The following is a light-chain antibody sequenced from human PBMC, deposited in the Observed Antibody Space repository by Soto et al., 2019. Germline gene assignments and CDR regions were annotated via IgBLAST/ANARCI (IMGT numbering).Light chain of an antibody. CDR1: QSVSSSY. J-gene: IGKJ5*01. Sequence: EIVLTQSPGTLSLSPGERATLSCRASQSVSSSYLAWYQQKPGQAPRPLIYGASSRATGIPDRFSGSGSGTDFTLTISRLEPEDFAVYYCQQGITFGQGTRLEIK. CDR2: GAS. CDR3: QQGIT. V-gene: IGKV3-20*01.